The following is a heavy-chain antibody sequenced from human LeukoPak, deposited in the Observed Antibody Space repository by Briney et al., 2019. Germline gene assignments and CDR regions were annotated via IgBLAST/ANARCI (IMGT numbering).Heavy chain of an antibody. V-gene: IGHV1-8*01. CDR2: MNPNSGNT. CDR1: GYTFTSYD. Sequence: HRASVTVSCKTSGYTFTSYDINWVRQAPGQGLEWMGWMNPNSGNTGYAQKFEGRVTMTRNTSISTAYMELSSLRSEDTAVYSCARSLGTFGYWGQGTLVTVSS. CDR3: ARSLGTFGY. J-gene: IGHJ4*02. D-gene: IGHD7-27*01.